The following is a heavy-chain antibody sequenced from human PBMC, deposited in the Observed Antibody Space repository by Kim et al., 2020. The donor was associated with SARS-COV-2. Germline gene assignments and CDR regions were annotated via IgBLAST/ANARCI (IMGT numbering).Heavy chain of an antibody. CDR3: AREGPGGFDY. Sequence: GGSLRLSCAASGFTFSDYWLSWVRQVPGRRLEWVANIKQDGSRREYLDSVKGRFTISRDNAKNSLFLQMSSLRAEDTAVYFCAREGPGGFDYLGQGALVT. CDR1: GFTFSDYW. J-gene: IGHJ4*02. V-gene: IGHV3-7*03. CDR2: IKQDGSRR. D-gene: IGHD3-10*01.